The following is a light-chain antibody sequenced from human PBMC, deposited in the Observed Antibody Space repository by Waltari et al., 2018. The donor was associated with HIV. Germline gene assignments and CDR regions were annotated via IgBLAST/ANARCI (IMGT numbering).Light chain of an antibody. V-gene: IGKV1-9*01. CDR2: AAS. CDR1: QGIRSY. CDR3: QQLNEYPWT. Sequence: DIQLTQSPSFLSASVGDRVTMTCRASQGIRSYLAWYQQKPGNAPNLLICAASTLQSGVPSRFSGSGSGTEFTLTISSLQPEDLATYSCQQLNEYPWTFGQGTKVEMK. J-gene: IGKJ1*01.